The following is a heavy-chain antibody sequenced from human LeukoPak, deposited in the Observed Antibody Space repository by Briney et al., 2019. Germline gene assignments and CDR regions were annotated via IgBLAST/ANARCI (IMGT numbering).Heavy chain of an antibody. CDR1: GGTFSSYA. CDR2: IIPIFGTA. J-gene: IGHJ3*02. CDR3: ARVAPIYGDYDDAFDI. D-gene: IGHD4-17*01. Sequence: SVNVSCKASGGTFSSYAISWVRQAPGQGLEWMGGIIPIFGTANYAQKFQGRVTITADESTSTAYMELSSLRSEDTAVYYCARVAPIYGDYDDAFDIWGQGTMVTVSS. V-gene: IGHV1-69*13.